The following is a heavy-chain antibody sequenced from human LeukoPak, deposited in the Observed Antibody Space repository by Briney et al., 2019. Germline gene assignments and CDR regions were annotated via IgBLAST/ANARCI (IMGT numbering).Heavy chain of an antibody. CDR2: IYPGDSDT. D-gene: IGHD6-13*01. Sequence: GESLKISCKGSGYSFTSYWIGWVRQLPGKGLEGRGIIYPGDSDTRYSPSFQGQVTISADKSISTAYLQWSSLKASDTAMYYCARPSIAAAGTHYYFDYWGQGTLVTVSS. J-gene: IGHJ4*02. V-gene: IGHV5-51*01. CDR1: GYSFTSYW. CDR3: ARPSIAAAGTHYYFDY.